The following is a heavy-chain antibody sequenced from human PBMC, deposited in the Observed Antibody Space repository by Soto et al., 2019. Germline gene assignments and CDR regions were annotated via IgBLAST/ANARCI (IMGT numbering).Heavy chain of an antibody. CDR1: GFTFSTYV. CDR2: ISGSSATT. Sequence: EVQVLESGGGLVQPGGSLRLACAAPGFTFSTYVMGWVRQAPGKGLEWVSSISGSSATTTYADSVKGRFTISRDNSKSTLFLQMNSLRVEDTAVYYCAKGMTGRRYFFDYWGQGTPVTVSS. CDR3: AKGMTGRRYFFDY. V-gene: IGHV3-23*01. J-gene: IGHJ4*02.